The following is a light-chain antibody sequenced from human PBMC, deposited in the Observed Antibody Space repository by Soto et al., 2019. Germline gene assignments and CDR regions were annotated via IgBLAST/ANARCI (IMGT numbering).Light chain of an antibody. CDR1: NIGSKS. J-gene: IGLJ2*01. Sequence: SYELTQPPSVSVAPGKTARITCGGNNIGSKSVHWYQQKPGQAPVLVIYYDSDRPSGIPERFSGSNSENTATLTISRVEAVDEADYYCQVWDSSSDHVVFGGGTKVTVL. V-gene: IGLV3-21*04. CDR2: YDS. CDR3: QVWDSSSDHVV.